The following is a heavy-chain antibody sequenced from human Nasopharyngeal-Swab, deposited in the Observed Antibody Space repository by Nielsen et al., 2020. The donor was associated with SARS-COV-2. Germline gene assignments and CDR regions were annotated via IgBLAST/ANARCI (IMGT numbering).Heavy chain of an antibody. D-gene: IGHD3-10*01. CDR2: ISSTSTDT. CDR3: ARGRITMVRGVIMLVY. Sequence: WIRQPPGKGLEWVSSISSTSTDTYYADSVKGRFTISRDNAKNSLYLQMNSLRAEDTAVYYCARGRITMVRGVIMLVYWGQGTLVTVSS. J-gene: IGHJ4*02. V-gene: IGHV3-21*01.